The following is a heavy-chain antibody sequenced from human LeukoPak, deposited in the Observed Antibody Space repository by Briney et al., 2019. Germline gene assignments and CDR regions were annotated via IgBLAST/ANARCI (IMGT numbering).Heavy chain of an antibody. CDR3: ARSPYCINGICYRRYYFDY. J-gene: IGHJ4*02. CDR1: GGSISSYY. Sequence: SETLSLTCTVSGGSISSYYWSWIRQPPGKGLEWIGYIYYSGSTNYNSSLKSRVTISVDTSKSQFSLKLSSVTAADTAVYYCARSPYCINGICYRRYYFDYWGQGTLVTVSS. CDR2: IYYSGST. D-gene: IGHD2-8*01. V-gene: IGHV4-59*08.